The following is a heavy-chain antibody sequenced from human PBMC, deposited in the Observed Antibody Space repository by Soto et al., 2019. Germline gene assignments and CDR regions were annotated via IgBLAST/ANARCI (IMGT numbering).Heavy chain of an antibody. CDR2: INPNSGGT. V-gene: IGHV1-2*02. CDR3: ARRKGDYYDSSGYHYYFDY. Sequence: ASVKVSCKASGGTFSTHAIIWVRQAPGQGLEWMGWINPNSGGTKSAQKFQGRVTMTRDTSISTAYMELSRLRSDDTAVYYCARRKGDYYDSSGYHYYFDYWGQGTLVTVSS. CDR1: GGTFSTHA. J-gene: IGHJ4*02. D-gene: IGHD3-22*01.